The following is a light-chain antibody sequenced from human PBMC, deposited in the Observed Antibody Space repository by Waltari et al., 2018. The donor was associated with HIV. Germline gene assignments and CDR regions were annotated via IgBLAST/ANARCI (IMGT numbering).Light chain of an antibody. CDR3: SSYSARGFVA. V-gene: IGLV2-14*01. Sequence: HSALTPPASVSGSPGQSITISCTGPTSDFDTFDFVSWYQQSPGRAPKLIIFEVYFRPSGVSQRFSGSKSGDTASLTISALRAEDEADYFCSSYSARGFVAFGGGTKVTVL. CDR1: TSDFDTFDF. J-gene: IGLJ3*02. CDR2: EVY.